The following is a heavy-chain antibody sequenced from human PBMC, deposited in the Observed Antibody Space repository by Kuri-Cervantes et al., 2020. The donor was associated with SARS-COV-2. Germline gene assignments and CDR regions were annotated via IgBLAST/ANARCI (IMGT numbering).Heavy chain of an antibody. Sequence: GESLKISCAASGLTVFSHAWINWVRQPPGRGLEWLAVISTDGTITHYADSVKGRFTISRDNSKSTLYLEMNSLRDEDTGVYYCAKETGAAGSSWMSYFDNWGLGTQVTVSS. CDR2: ISTDGTIT. CDR1: GLTVFSHAW. V-gene: IGHV3-30*18. J-gene: IGHJ4*02. D-gene: IGHD6-13*01. CDR3: AKETGAAGSSWMSYFDN.